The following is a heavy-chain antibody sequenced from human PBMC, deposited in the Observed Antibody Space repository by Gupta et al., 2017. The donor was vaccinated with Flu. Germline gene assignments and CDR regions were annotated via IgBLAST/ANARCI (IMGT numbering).Heavy chain of an antibody. D-gene: IGHD6-13*01. J-gene: IGHJ4*02. CDR2: VSPIGSST. V-gene: IGHV3-23*01. CDR1: VFIFIRYA. Sequence: EVQLLESGGDLVQPGGSLRLSCAASVFIFIRYAMSWVRQAPGKGLEWVSVVSPIGSSTAYADSVKGRFTISRDNSKNTLYLQMISLRAEDTAVYYCAKGGSSWYAHFGFWGQGTLVTVSS. CDR3: AKGGSSWYAHFGF.